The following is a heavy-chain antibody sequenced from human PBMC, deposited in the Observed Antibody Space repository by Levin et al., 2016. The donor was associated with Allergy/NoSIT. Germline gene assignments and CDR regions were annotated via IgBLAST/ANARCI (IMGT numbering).Heavy chain of an antibody. V-gene: IGHV7-4-1*02. CDR2: IHTNTGNP. D-gene: IGHD6-19*01. J-gene: IGHJ4*02. CDR3: ARDVPEDSSGWWWGKGSYFDY. Sequence: WVRQAPGQGLEWMGWIHTNTGNPTYVQGFTGRFVFSLDTSVSTAFLQISSLKTEDTAVYYCARDVPEDSSGWWWGKGSYFDYWGQGSLVTVSS.